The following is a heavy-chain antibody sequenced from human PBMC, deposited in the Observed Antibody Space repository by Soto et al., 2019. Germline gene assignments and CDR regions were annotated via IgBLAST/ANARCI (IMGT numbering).Heavy chain of an antibody. Sequence: QVQLVQSGAEVKKPGSSVKVSCKASGGTFSSYAITWVRQAPGQGLEWMGGIIPIFGTANYAQKFQGRVTITADESTRTSCMELSSLRSDDTAVYYCARDRGPSSGYYPYWFDPWGQGTLVTVSS. CDR1: GGTFSSYA. CDR3: ARDRGPSSGYYPYWFDP. J-gene: IGHJ5*02. CDR2: IIPIFGTA. V-gene: IGHV1-69*12. D-gene: IGHD3-22*01.